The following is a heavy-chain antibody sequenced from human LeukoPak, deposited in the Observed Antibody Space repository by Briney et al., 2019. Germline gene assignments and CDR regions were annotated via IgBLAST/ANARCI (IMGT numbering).Heavy chain of an antibody. CDR3: AIIRGVTLYYYYGMDV. V-gene: IGHV1-2*02. Sequence: ASVKVSCKASGYTFTGYYMHWVRQAPGQGLEWMGWINPNSSGTNYAQKFQGRVTMTRDTSISTAYMELSRLRSDDTAVYYCAIIRGVTLYYYYGMDVWGQGTTVTVSS. CDR1: GYTFTGYY. D-gene: IGHD3-10*01. J-gene: IGHJ6*02. CDR2: INPNSSGT.